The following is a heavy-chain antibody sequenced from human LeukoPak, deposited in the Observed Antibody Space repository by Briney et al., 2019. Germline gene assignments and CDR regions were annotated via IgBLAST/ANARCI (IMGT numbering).Heavy chain of an antibody. CDR2: ISSSSSTI. CDR3: ARDPACSTTGCLDPEYFQH. Sequence: GGSLRLSCAASGFTFSNYSINWVRQAPGKGLEWVSYISSSSSTIYYADSVRGRFTISRDNAKNSLYLQMNSLRDEDTAVYYCARDPACSTTGCLDPEYFQHWGQGTLVTVSS. V-gene: IGHV3-48*02. J-gene: IGHJ1*01. CDR1: GFTFSNYS. D-gene: IGHD2-2*01.